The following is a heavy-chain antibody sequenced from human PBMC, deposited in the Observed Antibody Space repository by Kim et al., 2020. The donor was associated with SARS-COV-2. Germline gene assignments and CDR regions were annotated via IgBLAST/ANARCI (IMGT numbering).Heavy chain of an antibody. D-gene: IGHD3-9*01. V-gene: IGHV1-46*01. Sequence: ASVKVSCKASGYTFTSYYMHWVRQAPGQGLEWMGIINPSGGSTSYAQKFQGRVTMTRDTSTSTVYMELSSLRSEDTAVYYCARERPYYDILTGGYYYYYGMDVWGQGTTVTVSS. CDR1: GYTFTSYY. CDR3: ARERPYYDILTGGYYYYYGMDV. CDR2: INPSGGST. J-gene: IGHJ6*02.